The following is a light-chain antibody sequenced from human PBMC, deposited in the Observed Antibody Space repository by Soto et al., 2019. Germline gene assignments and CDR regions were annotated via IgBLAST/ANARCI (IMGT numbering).Light chain of an antibody. Sequence: QSVLTQPPSVSGAPGQRVTISCTGSSSNIGSTYDVQWYQQLPGTAPKLLIHGNTDRPSGVPDRFSGSKSGTSASLAITGLHAHYAADYYCQSYDDSLSVHYVFGTGTKLTVL. CDR2: GNT. J-gene: IGLJ1*01. CDR1: SSNIGSTYD. V-gene: IGLV1-40*01. CDR3: QSYDDSLSVHYV.